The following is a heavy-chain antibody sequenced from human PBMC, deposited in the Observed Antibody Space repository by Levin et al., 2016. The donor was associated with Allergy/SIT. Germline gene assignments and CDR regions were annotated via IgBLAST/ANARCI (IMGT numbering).Heavy chain of an antibody. V-gene: IGHV3-9*01. D-gene: IGHD1-1*01. Sequence: LSLTCAASGFTFDDYAMHWVRQAPGKGLEWVSGISWNSGSIGYADSVKGRFTISRDNAKNSLYLQMNSLRAEDTALYYCAKAGQLRDYYFDYWGQGTLVTVSS. CDR1: GFTFDDYA. CDR2: ISWNSGSI. J-gene: IGHJ4*02. CDR3: AKAGQLRDYYFDY.